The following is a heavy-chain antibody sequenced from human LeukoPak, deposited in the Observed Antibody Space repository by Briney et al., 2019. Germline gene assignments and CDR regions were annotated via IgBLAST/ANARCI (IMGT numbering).Heavy chain of an antibody. D-gene: IGHD6-13*01. CDR2: IYHSGST. J-gene: IGHJ6*03. V-gene: IGHV4-4*02. CDR1: GGSISSSNW. CDR3: ARGVAAAGEYYYYYYMDV. Sequence: SETLSLTCAVSGGSISSSNWWSWVRQPPGKGLEWIGEIYHSGSTNYNPSLKSRVTISVDKSKNQFSLKLSSVTAADTAVYYCARGVAAAGEYYYYYYMDVWGKGTTVTISS.